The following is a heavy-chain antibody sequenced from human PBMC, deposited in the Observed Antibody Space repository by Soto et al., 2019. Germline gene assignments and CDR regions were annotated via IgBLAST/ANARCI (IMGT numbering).Heavy chain of an antibody. CDR1: GFTFSSYS. J-gene: IGHJ4*02. Sequence: GGSLRLSCAASGFTFSSYSMNWVRQAPGKGLEWVSSISSSSSYIYYADSVKGRFTISRDNAKNSLYLQMNSLRAEDTAVYYWAESAKAAVISADDYWGKGTLVRVAS. D-gene: IGHD6-13*01. CDR2: ISSSSSYI. CDR3: AESAKAAVISADDY. V-gene: IGHV3-21*01.